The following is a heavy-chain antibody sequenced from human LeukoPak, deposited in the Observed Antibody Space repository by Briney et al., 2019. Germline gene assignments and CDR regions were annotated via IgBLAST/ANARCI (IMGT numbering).Heavy chain of an antibody. J-gene: IGHJ4*02. Sequence: GGSLRLSCAASGFTFSSYAMSWVRQAPGKGLEWVSDISGGGGSTYYADSVKGRFTISRDNSKNTMYLQMNSLRAEDTAVYYCAKETNQAVAGALDYWGQGTLVTVSS. CDR2: ISGGGGST. V-gene: IGHV3-23*01. D-gene: IGHD6-19*01. CDR1: GFTFSSYA. CDR3: AKETNQAVAGALDY.